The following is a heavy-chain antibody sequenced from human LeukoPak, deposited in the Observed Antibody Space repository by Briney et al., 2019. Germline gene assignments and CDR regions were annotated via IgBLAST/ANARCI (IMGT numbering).Heavy chain of an antibody. D-gene: IGHD2-2*01. Sequence: PSETLSLTCTVSGGSISSYYWSWIRQPAGKGLEWIGRIYTSGSTNYNPSLKSRVTMSVDTSKNQFSLKLSSVTAEDTAVYYCARETTIVVVPAAMPEYGMDVWGQGTTVTVSS. V-gene: IGHV4-4*07. J-gene: IGHJ6*02. CDR1: GGSISSYY. CDR2: IYTSGST. CDR3: ARETTIVVVPAAMPEYGMDV.